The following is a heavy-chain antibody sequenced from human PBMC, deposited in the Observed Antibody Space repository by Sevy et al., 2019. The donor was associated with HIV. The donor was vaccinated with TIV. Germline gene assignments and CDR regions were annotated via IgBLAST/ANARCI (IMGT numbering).Heavy chain of an antibody. Sequence: GGSLRLSCAASKFTFSSDAMHWVRQAPGKGLEWVAVISYDGSNEYYAASVKGRFTISRDNSKNTVYLQMNSLRAEDTAVYYCAREGVGPYFDYWGQGTLVTVSS. CDR3: AREGVGPYFDY. D-gene: IGHD1-26*01. V-gene: IGHV3-30-3*01. CDR2: ISYDGSNE. CDR1: KFTFSSDA. J-gene: IGHJ4*02.